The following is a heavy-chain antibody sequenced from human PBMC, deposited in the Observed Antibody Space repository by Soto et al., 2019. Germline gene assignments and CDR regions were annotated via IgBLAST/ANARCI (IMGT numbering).Heavy chain of an antibody. D-gene: IGHD3-3*01. J-gene: IGHJ6*02. Sequence: ASVKVSCKASGYTFTGYYMHWVRQAPGQGLEWMGWINPNSGGTNYAQKFQGRVTMTRDTSISTAYMEPSRLRSDDTAVYYCARVYNTISGVVPYGMDVWGQGTTVTVSS. V-gene: IGHV1-2*02. CDR3: ARVYNTISGVVPYGMDV. CDR2: INPNSGGT. CDR1: GYTFTGYY.